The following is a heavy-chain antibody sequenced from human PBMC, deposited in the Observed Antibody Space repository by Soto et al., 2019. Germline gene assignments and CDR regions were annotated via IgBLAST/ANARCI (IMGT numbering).Heavy chain of an antibody. D-gene: IGHD6-19*01. Sequence: VLLQESGPRLLRPSETLSLTCTVSDDSFRGAEYYWSWIRQPLGKGPEWIGYTYYNGDTKYNPALVSRVTMSEDTSKNQFSLRLSSVTAADNAVYFCARGPAYINGWRTFDLWGRGILVTVSS. CDR1: DDSFRGAEYY. CDR3: ARGPAYINGWRTFDL. CDR2: TYYNGDT. V-gene: IGHV4-61*08. J-gene: IGHJ4*02.